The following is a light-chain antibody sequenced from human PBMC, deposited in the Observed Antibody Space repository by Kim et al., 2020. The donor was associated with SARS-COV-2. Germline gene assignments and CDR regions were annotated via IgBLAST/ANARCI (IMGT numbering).Light chain of an antibody. J-gene: IGLJ3*02. Sequence: SPGQSVTVSCTGTSSDVGGYNYVSWYQQLPGKAPKLMIYDVSKRPSGVPDRFSGSKSGNTASLTISGLQAEDEADYYCWLYAGSWVFGGGTQLTVL. CDR2: DVS. V-gene: IGLV2-11*01. CDR1: SSDVGGYNY. CDR3: WLYAGSWV.